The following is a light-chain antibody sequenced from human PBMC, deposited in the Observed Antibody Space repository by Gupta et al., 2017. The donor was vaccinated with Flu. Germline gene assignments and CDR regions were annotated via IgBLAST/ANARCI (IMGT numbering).Light chain of an antibody. J-gene: IGKJ2*01. CDR1: QSLLHSNGYTY. Sequence: DIVMTQSPLSTPVTPGEPASISCRSSQSLLHSNGYTYLDWYLQKPGQSPQLLIYLGSTRASGVPDRFGGSGSGTDFTLKISRVEAEDVGLYYCMQALQTPYTFGQGTKLEIK. CDR2: LGS. V-gene: IGKV2-28*01. CDR3: MQALQTPYT.